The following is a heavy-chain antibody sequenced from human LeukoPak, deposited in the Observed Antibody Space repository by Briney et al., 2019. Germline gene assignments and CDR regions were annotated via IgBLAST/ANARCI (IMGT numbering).Heavy chain of an antibody. J-gene: IGHJ4*02. CDR3: VGGASYTVTTYYFDY. D-gene: IGHD4-17*01. V-gene: IGHV4-34*01. Sequence: SETLSLTCAVFGGSLSGYYWSWTRQPPGKGLEWIGEINHSGSTNYNPSLKSRVTISVDTSKKQFSLKLSSVTAADTAVYYCVGGASYTVTTYYFDYWGQGTLVTVSS. CDR2: INHSGST. CDR1: GGSLSGYY.